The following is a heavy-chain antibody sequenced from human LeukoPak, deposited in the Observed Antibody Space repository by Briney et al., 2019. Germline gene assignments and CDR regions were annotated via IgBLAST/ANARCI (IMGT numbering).Heavy chain of an antibody. V-gene: IGHV3-23*01. J-gene: IGHJ4*02. D-gene: IGHD2-15*01. Sequence: PGGSLRLSCAASGFTFNSYAMSWVRQAPGKGLEWVSAISGSGGSTYYADSVKGRFTISRDNSKNTLYLQMNSLRAEDTAVYYCAKHSGGSCYSSFDYWGQGTLVTVSS. CDR2: ISGSGGST. CDR1: GFTFNSYA. CDR3: AKHSGGSCYSSFDY.